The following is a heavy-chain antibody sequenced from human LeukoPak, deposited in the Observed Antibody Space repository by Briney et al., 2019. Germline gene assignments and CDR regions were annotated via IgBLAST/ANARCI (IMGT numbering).Heavy chain of an antibody. CDR2: MNPNSGNT. CDR3: ARNDYGDATGGNWFDP. V-gene: IGHV1-8*01. J-gene: IGHJ5*02. Sequence: ASVKVSCKASGYTFISYDINWVRQATGQGLEWMGWMNPNSGNTGYAQKFQGRVTMTRNTSISTAYMELSSLRSEDTAVYYCARNDYGDATGGNWFDPWGQGTLVAVSS. CDR1: GYTFISYD. D-gene: IGHD4-17*01.